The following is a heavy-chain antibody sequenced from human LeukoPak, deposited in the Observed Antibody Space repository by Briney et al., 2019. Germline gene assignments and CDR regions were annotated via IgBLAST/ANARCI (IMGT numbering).Heavy chain of an antibody. CDR1: GGPISSSSYY. V-gene: IGHV4-39*07. Sequence: SETLSLTCTVSGGPISSSSYYWGWIRQPPGKGLEWIGSIYYSGSTYYNPSLKSRVTISVDTSKNQFSLKLSSVTAADTAVYYCARDGGVTYYYFYYYMDVWGKGTTVTVSS. CDR3: ARDGGVTYYYFYYYMDV. CDR2: IYYSGST. D-gene: IGHD3-16*01. J-gene: IGHJ6*03.